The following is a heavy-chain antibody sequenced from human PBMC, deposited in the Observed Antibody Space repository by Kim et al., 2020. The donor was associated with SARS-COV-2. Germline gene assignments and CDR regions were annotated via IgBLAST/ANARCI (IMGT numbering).Heavy chain of an antibody. Sequence: GESLKISCRTYGYTFTDYWIGWVRQVPGKGLEWMGIIAPNTFETRYGPSFEGHVTISADTSVNTAHLQWTNLRAADSDTYYCARAFGHSWSDAFGIWGRGTIVTVSS. V-gene: IGHV5-51*01. CDR1: GYTFTDYW. D-gene: IGHD3-10*01. CDR2: IAPNTFET. J-gene: IGHJ3*02. CDR3: ARAFGHSWSDAFGI.